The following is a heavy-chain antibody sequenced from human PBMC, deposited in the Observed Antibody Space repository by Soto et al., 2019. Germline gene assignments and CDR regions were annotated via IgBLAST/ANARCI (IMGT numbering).Heavy chain of an antibody. J-gene: IGHJ6*02. D-gene: IGHD3-10*01. V-gene: IGHV3-21*01. CDR1: GFTFSSYG. CDR3: VRAGHVFDVHYYGMDL. Sequence: GSLRLSCAASGFTFSSYGMHWVRQAPGKGLEWVSSISSSGTYIYYADSVKGRFAISRENANNVMYLQMDTLRAEDTAVYYCVRAGHVFDVHYYGMDLWGQGTTVTVSS. CDR2: ISSSGTYI.